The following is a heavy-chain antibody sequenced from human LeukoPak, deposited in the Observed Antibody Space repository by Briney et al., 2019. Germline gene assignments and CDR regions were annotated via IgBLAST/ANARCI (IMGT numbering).Heavy chain of an antibody. J-gene: IGHJ4*02. D-gene: IGHD6-6*01. Sequence: SETLSLTCTVSGGSISSYYWSWIRQPPGKGLEWIGYIYYSGSTNYNPPLKSRVSISVDTSKNQFSLKLSSVTAGDTAVYYCARSSTIAAGIFDYWGQGTLVTVSS. V-gene: IGHV4-59*01. CDR2: IYYSGST. CDR3: ARSSTIAAGIFDY. CDR1: GGSISSYY.